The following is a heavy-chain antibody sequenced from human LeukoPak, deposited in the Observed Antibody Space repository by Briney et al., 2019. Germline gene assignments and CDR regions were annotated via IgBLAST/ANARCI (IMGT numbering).Heavy chain of an antibody. CDR3: ARDATARTDYYDSSGRTKFDY. D-gene: IGHD3-22*01. J-gene: IGHJ4*02. Sequence: PGGSLRLSCAASGFIFDDYGMSWVRQAPGKGLEWVSGINWNGGTTVYAGSAKGRFTISRDNAKNSLYLQMNSLRVEDTALYYCARDATARTDYYDSSGRTKFDYWGQGTLVTVSS. V-gene: IGHV3-20*04. CDR1: GFIFDDYG. CDR2: INWNGGTT.